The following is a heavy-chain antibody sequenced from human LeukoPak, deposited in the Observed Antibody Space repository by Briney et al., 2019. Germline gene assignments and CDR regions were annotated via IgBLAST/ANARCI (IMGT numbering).Heavy chain of an antibody. CDR2: IYPGDSDTTDT. Sequence: GQALKISCKTSGYSFSDSWIAWVRQMPGKGLEWMGIIYPGDSDTTDTRYSPSFQGQVIISADNSISTAYLQWSSLKASDTATYYCARRGDGYKLDVWGKGTTVTVSS. V-gene: IGHV5-51*01. CDR3: ARRGDGYKLDV. D-gene: IGHD5-24*01. J-gene: IGHJ6*04. CDR1: GYSFSDSW.